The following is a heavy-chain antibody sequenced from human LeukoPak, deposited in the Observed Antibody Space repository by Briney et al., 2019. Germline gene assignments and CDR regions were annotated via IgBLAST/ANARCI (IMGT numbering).Heavy chain of an antibody. J-gene: IGHJ6*04. V-gene: IGHV3-48*03. CDR2: ISSSGSTI. D-gene: IGHD3-10*02. CDR3: AELGITMIGGV. Sequence: PGGSLRLSCAASGFTFSSYEMNWVRQAPGKGLEWVSYISSSGSTIYYAASVNGRFTISRDNAKNSLYLHMNSLRAEDTAVYYCAELGITMIGGVWGKGTTVTISS. CDR1: GFTFSSYE.